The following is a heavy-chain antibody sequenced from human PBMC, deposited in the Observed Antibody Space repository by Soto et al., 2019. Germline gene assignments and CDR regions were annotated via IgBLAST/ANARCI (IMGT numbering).Heavy chain of an antibody. Sequence: EVQLLESGGGLVQPGGSLGLPCQASGLPFSSYAITWAPQPPGKGLEWVSAISGSGGSTYYADSVKGRFTISRDNSKNTLYLQMNSLRAEDTAVYYCAKVPHIVATLTSDYWGQGTLVTVSS. CDR1: GLPFSSYA. V-gene: IGHV3-23*01. J-gene: IGHJ4*02. CDR3: AKVPHIVATLTSDY. D-gene: IGHD5-12*01. CDR2: ISGSGGST.